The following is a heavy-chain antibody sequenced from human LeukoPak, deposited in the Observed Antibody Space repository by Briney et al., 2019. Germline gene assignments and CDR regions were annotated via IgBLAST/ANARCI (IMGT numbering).Heavy chain of an antibody. Sequence: PSETLSLTCTVSADSISNDYFWGWIRQPPGKGLEWIGSIYHSGSTYYNPSLKSRVTISVDTSKNQVSLKLSSVTAADTAVYYCARGRILRIAKYYMDVWGKGTTVTISS. D-gene: IGHD2-15*01. V-gene: IGHV4-38-2*02. J-gene: IGHJ6*03. CDR1: ADSISNDYF. CDR3: ARGRILRIAKYYMDV. CDR2: IYHSGST.